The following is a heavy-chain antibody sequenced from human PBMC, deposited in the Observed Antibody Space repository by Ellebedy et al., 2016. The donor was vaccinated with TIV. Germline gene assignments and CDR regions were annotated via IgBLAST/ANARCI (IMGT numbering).Heavy chain of an antibody. CDR2: INAGGGKT. CDR1: GFTFSSYG. D-gene: IGHD3-22*01. Sequence: GESLKISCAASGFTFSSYGMNWVRQAPGKGLEWVSGINAGGGKTYYADSVEGRFIISRDNSKKTLYLQMNSLRAEDTAVYYCAKGRGGGSDSSAPRYYFDYWGLGTLVTVSS. V-gene: IGHV3-23*01. J-gene: IGHJ4*02. CDR3: AKGRGGGSDSSAPRYYFDY.